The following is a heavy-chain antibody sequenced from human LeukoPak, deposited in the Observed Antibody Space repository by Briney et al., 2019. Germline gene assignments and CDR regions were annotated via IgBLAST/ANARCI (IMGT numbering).Heavy chain of an antibody. D-gene: IGHD5-24*01. CDR3: AGSTREMVTIGYYFDY. CDR2: ISGSGGNT. CDR1: GFTFSTYA. J-gene: IGHJ4*02. V-gene: IGHV3-23*01. Sequence: GGSLRLSCAASGFTFSTYAMSWVRQAPGKGLEWVSTISGSGGNTNYADSVKGRFTISRDNSKNTLYLQMNCLRAEDTAIYYCAGSTREMVTIGYYFDYWGQGTLVTVSS.